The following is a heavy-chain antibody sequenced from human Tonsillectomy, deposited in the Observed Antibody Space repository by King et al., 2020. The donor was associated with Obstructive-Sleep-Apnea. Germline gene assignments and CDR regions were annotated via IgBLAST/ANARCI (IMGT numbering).Heavy chain of an antibody. CDR1: GGSISSSNYY. Sequence: MQLQESGPGLVKPSETLSLTCSVSGGSISSSNYYWGWVRQPPAKGLEWIGSISYSGSIEYNPSLKSRVTISVDTSKNQFSLELSSVTAADTAVYYCVGDKNDFQHWGQGTLVTVSS. CDR2: ISYSGSI. V-gene: IGHV4-39*07. CDR3: VGDKNDFQH. J-gene: IGHJ1*01.